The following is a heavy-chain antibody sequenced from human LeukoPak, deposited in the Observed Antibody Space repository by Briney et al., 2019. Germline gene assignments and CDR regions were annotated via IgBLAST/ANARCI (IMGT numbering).Heavy chain of an antibody. V-gene: IGHV1-2*02. CDR2: INPNSGGT. D-gene: IGHD2-21*01. Sequence: GASVKVSCKASGYTFTGFYIQWVRQAPGQGLEWMGWINPNSGGTNYAQKFQGRVTMTRDTSISTAYMELSRLRSDDTAVYYCARGAYCGGDCYDYWGQGTLVTVSS. CDR3: ARGAYCGGDCYDY. CDR1: GYTFTGFY. J-gene: IGHJ4*02.